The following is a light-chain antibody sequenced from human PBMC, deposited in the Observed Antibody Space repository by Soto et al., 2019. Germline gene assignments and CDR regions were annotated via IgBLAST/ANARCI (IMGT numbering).Light chain of an antibody. Sequence: SYELTQPPSVSVAPGQTARITCGGKNIGSKSGHWYQQKPGQAPVLVVYDDSDRPSGIPERFSGSNSGNTATLTISRVEAGDEADYYCQVWDSSSDHYVFGTGTKVTVL. CDR2: DDS. J-gene: IGLJ1*01. CDR1: NIGSKS. CDR3: QVWDSSSDHYV. V-gene: IGLV3-21*02.